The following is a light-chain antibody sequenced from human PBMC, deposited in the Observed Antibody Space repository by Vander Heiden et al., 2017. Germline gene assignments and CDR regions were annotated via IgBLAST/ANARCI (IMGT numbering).Light chain of an antibody. V-gene: IGLV2-14*04. J-gene: IGLJ2*01. CDR3: SSYTTSSTLV. CDR2: DVT. CDR1: SSDVGGYNY. Sequence: GSPGQSITISCTGSSSDVGGYNYLSWYQQHPGKAPKLIIYDVTKRPSGVSNRFSASKSGNTASLTISGLQAEDEADYYCSSYTTSSTLVFGGGTKLTVL.